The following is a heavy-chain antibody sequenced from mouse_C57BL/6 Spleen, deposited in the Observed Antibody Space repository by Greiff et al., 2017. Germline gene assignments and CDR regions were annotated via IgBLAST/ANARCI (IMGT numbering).Heavy chain of an antibody. J-gene: IGHJ2*01. V-gene: IGHV1-15*01. D-gene: IGHD1-1*01. Sequence: QVQLQQSGAELVRPGASVTLSCKASGYTFTDYEMHWVKQTPVHGLEWIGAIDPETGGTAYNQKFKGKAILTADKSSSTAYMELRSLTSEDSAVYYCTRPSTVVARDLDYWGQGTTLTVSS. CDR1: GYTFTDYE. CDR2: IDPETGGT. CDR3: TRPSTVVARDLDY.